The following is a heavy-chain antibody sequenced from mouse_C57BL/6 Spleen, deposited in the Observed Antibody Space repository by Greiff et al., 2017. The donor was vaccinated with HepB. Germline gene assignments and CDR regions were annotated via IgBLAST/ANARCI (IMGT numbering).Heavy chain of an antibody. J-gene: IGHJ2*01. D-gene: IGHD1-1*01. CDR3: ARSLYYGSYFDY. CDR2: ISSGSSTI. Sequence: EVNLVESGGGLVKPGGSLKLSCAASGFTFSDYGMHWVRQAPEKGLEWVAYISSGSSTIYYADTVKGRFTISRDNAKNTLFLQMTSLRSEDTAMYYCARSLYYGSYFDYWGQGTTLTVSS. CDR1: GFTFSDYG. V-gene: IGHV5-17*01.